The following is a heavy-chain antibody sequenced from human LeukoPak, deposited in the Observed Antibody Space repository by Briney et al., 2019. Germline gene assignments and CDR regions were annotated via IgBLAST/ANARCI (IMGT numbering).Heavy chain of an antibody. CDR3: ARHSRPDTIFGVVR. Sequence: GESLKISCKGSGYSFTSYWIGWVRQMPGKGLEWMGIIYPGDSDTRYRPSFQGQVTMSADKSISTAYLQWSSLKTSDTAMYYCARHSRPDTIFGVVRWGQGTLVTVSS. CDR1: GYSFTSYW. CDR2: IYPGDSDT. D-gene: IGHD3-3*01. V-gene: IGHV5-51*01. J-gene: IGHJ4*02.